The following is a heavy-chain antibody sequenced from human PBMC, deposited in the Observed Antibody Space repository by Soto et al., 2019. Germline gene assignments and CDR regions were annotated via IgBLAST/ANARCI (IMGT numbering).Heavy chain of an antibody. D-gene: IGHD1-26*01. CDR1: GFVFNAYS. CDR2: IRYDGRIQ. V-gene: IGHV3-33*01. CDR3: ARGPGSSY. J-gene: IGHJ4*02. Sequence: GGSLRLSCAASGFVFNAYSMHWVRQAPGKGLKWVAVIRYDGRIQNYADSVTGRFSISRDNSKKTVHLQMNSLRADDSAVYYCARGPGSSYWGQGTQVTVSS.